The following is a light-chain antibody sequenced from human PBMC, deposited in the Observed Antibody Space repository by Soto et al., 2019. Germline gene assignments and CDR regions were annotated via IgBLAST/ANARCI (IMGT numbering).Light chain of an antibody. CDR2: DVS. CDR1: SSDVGGYNY. J-gene: IGLJ1*01. CDR3: SSYTNSNTLV. Sequence: ALTQPASVSGSPGQSITISCTGTSSDVGGYNYVSWYQQYPGKAPKLMIYDVSNRPSGVSDRFSGSKSGNTASLTISGLQAEDEADYYCSSYTNSNTLVFGTGTKVTVL. V-gene: IGLV2-14*01.